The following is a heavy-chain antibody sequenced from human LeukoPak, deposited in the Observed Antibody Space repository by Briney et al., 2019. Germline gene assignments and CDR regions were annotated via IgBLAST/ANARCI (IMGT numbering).Heavy chain of an antibody. CDR3: ARNAYYYGSGSPLGY. CDR2: IKQDGSEK. D-gene: IGHD3-10*01. V-gene: IGHV3-7*01. CDR1: GFTFSAYA. J-gene: IGHJ4*02. Sequence: GGSLRLSCVASGFTFSAYAMTWVRQAPGKGLEWVANIKQDGSEKYYVDSVKGRFTISRDNAKNSLYLQMNSLRAEDTAVYYCARNAYYYGSGSPLGYWGQGTLVTVSS.